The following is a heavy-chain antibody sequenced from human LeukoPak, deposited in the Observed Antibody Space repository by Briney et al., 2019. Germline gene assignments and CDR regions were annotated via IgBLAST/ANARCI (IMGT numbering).Heavy chain of an antibody. Sequence: PGGSLRLSCAASGFTVSSNYMRWVRRAPGKGLEWVALIKQDGSEKYYVDSVRGRFTISRDNAKNSLYLQMSSLRAEDTAVYYCARDVDTALARSAFDIWGQGTMVTVSS. J-gene: IGHJ3*02. CDR3: ARDVDTALARSAFDI. V-gene: IGHV3-7*04. CDR1: GFTVSSNY. CDR2: IKQDGSEK. D-gene: IGHD5-18*01.